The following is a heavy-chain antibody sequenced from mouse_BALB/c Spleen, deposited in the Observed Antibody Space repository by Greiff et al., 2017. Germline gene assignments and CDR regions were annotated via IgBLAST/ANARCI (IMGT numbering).Heavy chain of an antibody. J-gene: IGHJ1*01. CDR3: TRSYGNFYWYFDV. CDR2: IYPGSGST. CDR1: GYTFTSYW. Sequence: LQQPGSELVRPGASVKLSCKASGYTFTSYWMHWVKQRPGQGLEWIGNIYPGSGSTNYDEKFKSKATLTVDTSSSTAYMQLSSLTSEDSAVYYCTRSYGNFYWYFDVWGAGTTVTVSS. D-gene: IGHD2-1*01. V-gene: IGHV1S22*01.